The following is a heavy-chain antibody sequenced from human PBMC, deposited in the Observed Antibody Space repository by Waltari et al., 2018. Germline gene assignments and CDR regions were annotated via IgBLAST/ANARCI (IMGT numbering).Heavy chain of an antibody. V-gene: IGHV1-2*06. CDR2: INPNSGGT. J-gene: IGHJ5*02. D-gene: IGHD6-19*01. CDR3: ARDIAVAGARAPNWCDP. Sequence: QVQLVQSGAEVKKPGASVKVSCKASGYTFTAYYLHWVRQAPGLGLEWMGRINPNSGGTNYAQKFQGRVTMTRDTSISTAYMELSRLRSDDTAVYYCARDIAVAGARAPNWCDPWGQGTLVTVSS. CDR1: GYTFTAYY.